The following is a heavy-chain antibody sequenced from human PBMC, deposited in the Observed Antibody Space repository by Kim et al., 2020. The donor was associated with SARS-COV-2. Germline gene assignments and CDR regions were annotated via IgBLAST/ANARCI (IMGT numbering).Heavy chain of an antibody. Sequence: SLKSRVTISVDTSKNQFSLKLSSVTAADTAVYYCARQGEGGDYVLRHFDYWGQGTLVTVSS. V-gene: IGHV4-39*01. CDR3: ARQGEGGDYVLRHFDY. D-gene: IGHD4-17*01. J-gene: IGHJ4*02.